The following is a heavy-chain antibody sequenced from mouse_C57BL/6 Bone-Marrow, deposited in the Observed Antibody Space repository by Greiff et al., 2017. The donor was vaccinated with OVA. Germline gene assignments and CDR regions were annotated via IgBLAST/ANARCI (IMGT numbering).Heavy chain of an antibody. CDR1: FTSYW. CDR2: IDPSDSYT. V-gene: IGHV1-69*01. CDR3: AREGVLRWYFDV. Sequence: FTSYWMHWVKQRPGQGLEWIGEIDPSDSYTNYNQKFKGKSTLTVDKSSSTAYMQLSSLTSEDSAVYYDAREGVLRWYFDVWGTGTTVTVSS. J-gene: IGHJ1*03. D-gene: IGHD1-1*01.